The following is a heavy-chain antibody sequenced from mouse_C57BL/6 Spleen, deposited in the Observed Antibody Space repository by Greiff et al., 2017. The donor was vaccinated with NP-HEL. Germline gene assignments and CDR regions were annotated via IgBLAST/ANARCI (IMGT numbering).Heavy chain of an antibody. CDR3: ARWDYGSDAMDY. D-gene: IGHD1-1*01. J-gene: IGHJ4*01. V-gene: IGHV1-61*01. CDR1: GYTFTSYW. CDR2: IYPSDSET. Sequence: VQLQQSGPELVRPGSSVKLSCKASGYTFTSYWMDWVKQRPGQGLEWIGNIYPSDSETHYNQKFKDKATLTVDKSSSTAYMQLSSLTSEDSAVYYCARWDYGSDAMDYWGQGTSVTVSS.